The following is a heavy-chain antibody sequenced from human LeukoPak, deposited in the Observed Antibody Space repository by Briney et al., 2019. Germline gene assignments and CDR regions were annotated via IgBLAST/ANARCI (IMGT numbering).Heavy chain of an antibody. CDR1: GGSISSSSYY. CDR2: IYYSGST. V-gene: IGHV4-39*01. Sequence: SETLSLTCTVSGGSISSSSYYWGWIRQPPGKGLEWIVSIYYSGSTYYNPSLKSRATISIDTSKNPFSLKLSSVTAADTAVYYCARLRNDFWIGYYWFDPWGQGTLVTVSS. J-gene: IGHJ5*02. D-gene: IGHD3-3*01. CDR3: ARLRNDFWIGYYWFDP.